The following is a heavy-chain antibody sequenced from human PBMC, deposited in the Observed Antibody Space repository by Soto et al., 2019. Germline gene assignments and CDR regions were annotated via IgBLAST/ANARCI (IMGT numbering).Heavy chain of an antibody. CDR3: ARHRSPSYYDFWSGYYALDY. CDR2: IYYSGST. CDR1: GGSISSSSYY. V-gene: IGHV4-39*01. Sequence: QLQLQESGPGLVKPSETLSLTCTVSGGSISSSSYYWGWIRQPPGKGLEWIGSIYYSGSTYYNPSLKSRVTISVDTSKNQFSLKLSSVTAADTAVYYCARHRSPSYYDFWSGYYALDYWGQGTLVTVSS. D-gene: IGHD3-3*01. J-gene: IGHJ4*02.